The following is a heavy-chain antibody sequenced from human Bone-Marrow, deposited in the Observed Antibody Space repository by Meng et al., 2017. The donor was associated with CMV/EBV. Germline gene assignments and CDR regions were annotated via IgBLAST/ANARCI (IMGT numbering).Heavy chain of an antibody. D-gene: IGHD1-26*01. CDR1: GFTFSGYT. J-gene: IGHJ2*01. CDR2: ISKDGTNK. CDR3: AREKGYSGAEVRYFDL. V-gene: IGHV3-30*04. Sequence: SLKISCEASGFTFSGYTMHWVRQTPGKGLHWVAFISKDGTNKLYADSVKGRFTVSRDNSKNTVYLQLNSLRPEDTAVYYCAREKGYSGAEVRYFDLWGRGTLVTVSS.